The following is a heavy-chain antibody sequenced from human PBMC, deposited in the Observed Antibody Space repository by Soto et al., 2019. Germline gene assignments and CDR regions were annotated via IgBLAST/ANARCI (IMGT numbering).Heavy chain of an antibody. V-gene: IGHV4-4*07. CDR1: GDSISNVY. J-gene: IGHJ2*01. D-gene: IGHD2-8*01. Sequence: QVPLQGSGPGLVKPSETLSLTCTGAGDSISNVYGSWIRQPAGKGLESMGRVSASARTNYNPALPSRVTMSHDTSKNQASLRLTSVSAADTDVYFCATGMGRYLDLWGRGTLVIVSS. CDR3: ATGMGRYLDL. CDR2: VSASART.